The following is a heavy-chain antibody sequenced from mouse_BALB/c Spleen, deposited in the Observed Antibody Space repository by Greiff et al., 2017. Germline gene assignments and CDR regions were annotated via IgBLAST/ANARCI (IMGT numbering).Heavy chain of an antibody. V-gene: IGHV8-12*01. Sequence: QVQLKESGPGILQPSQTLSLTCSFSGFSLSTSGMGVSWIRQPSGKGLEWLAHIYWDDDKRYNPSLKSRLTISKDTSRNQVFLKITSVDTADTATYYCARPYDGYLFFAYWGQGTLVTVSA. CDR3: ARPYDGYLFFAY. CDR1: GFSLSTSGMG. J-gene: IGHJ3*01. CDR2: IYWDDDK. D-gene: IGHD2-3*01.